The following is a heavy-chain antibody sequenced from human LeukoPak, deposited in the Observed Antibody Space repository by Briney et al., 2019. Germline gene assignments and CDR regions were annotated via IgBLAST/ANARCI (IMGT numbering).Heavy chain of an antibody. V-gene: IGHV1-24*01. CDR1: GYTLTELS. J-gene: IGHJ3*02. Sequence: GASVKVSCKVSGYTLTELSMHWVRQAPGKELEWMGGFDPEDGETIYAQKFQGRVTMTEDTSTDTAYMELSSLRSEDTAVYFCAVGRGVIIADFDAFAIWGQGPMVTVSS. D-gene: IGHD3-10*01. CDR3: AVGRGVIIADFDAFAI. CDR2: FDPEDGET.